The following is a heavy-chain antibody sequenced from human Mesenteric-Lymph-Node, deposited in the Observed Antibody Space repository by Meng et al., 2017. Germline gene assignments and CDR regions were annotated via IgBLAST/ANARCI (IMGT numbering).Heavy chain of an antibody. Sequence: GESLKISCAASGFTFSSYEMNWVRQAPGKGLEWVSYISSSGNTIYYADSVKGRFTVSRDDAKNSLYLQMNSLRAEDTAVYYCARSLDRGWYPYFHHWGQGTLVTVSS. J-gene: IGHJ1*01. D-gene: IGHD6-19*01. CDR3: ARSLDRGWYPYFHH. CDR2: ISSSGNTI. CDR1: GFTFSSYE. V-gene: IGHV3-48*03.